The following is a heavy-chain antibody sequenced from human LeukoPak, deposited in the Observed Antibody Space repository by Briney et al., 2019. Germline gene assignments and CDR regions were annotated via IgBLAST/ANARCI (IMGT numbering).Heavy chain of an antibody. CDR3: AKGPKWELTGGFDY. V-gene: IGHV3-9*01. Sequence: GGPLRLSCAASGFTFDDYAMHWVRQAPGKGLEWVSGISWNSGSIGYADSVKGRFTISRDNAKNSLYLQMNSLRAEDTALYYCAKGPKWELTGGFDYWGQGTLVTVSS. CDR2: ISWNSGSI. D-gene: IGHD1-26*01. J-gene: IGHJ4*02. CDR1: GFTFDDYA.